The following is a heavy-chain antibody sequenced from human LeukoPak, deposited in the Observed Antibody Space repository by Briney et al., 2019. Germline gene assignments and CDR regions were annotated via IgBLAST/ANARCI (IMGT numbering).Heavy chain of an antibody. V-gene: IGHV4-30-4*01. CDR2: ILYSGDT. CDR1: GGSISSGDYY. D-gene: IGHD2-15*01. Sequence: PSQTLSLTCTVSGGSISSGDYYWSWIRQPPGKGLEWIGYILYSGDTYYNPSLKSRVTMSGDTSRTRFSLKLSSVTAADTAVYYCARVVAATIDYWGQGTLVTVSS. J-gene: IGHJ4*02. CDR3: ARVVAATIDY.